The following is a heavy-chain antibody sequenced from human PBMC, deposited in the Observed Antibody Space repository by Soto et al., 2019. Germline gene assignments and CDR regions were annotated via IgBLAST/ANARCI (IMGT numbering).Heavy chain of an antibody. J-gene: IGHJ6*02. V-gene: IGHV4-34*01. Sequence: SETLSLTCAVYGGSFSGYYWSWIRQPPGKGLEWIGEINHSGSTNYNPSLKSRVTISVDTSKNQFSLKLSSVTAADTAVYYCARRGYCSSTSCSGDYYYYYGMDVWGQGTTVTVSS. D-gene: IGHD2-2*01. CDR3: ARRGYCSSTSCSGDYYYYYGMDV. CDR2: INHSGST. CDR1: GGSFSGYY.